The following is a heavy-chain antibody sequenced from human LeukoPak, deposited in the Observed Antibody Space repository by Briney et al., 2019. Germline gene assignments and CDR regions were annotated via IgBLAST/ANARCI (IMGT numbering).Heavy chain of an antibody. D-gene: IGHD5-12*01. CDR2: IIPIFGTA. Sequence: GASVKASCKASGGTLSSYAISWVRQAPGQGLEWMGGIIPIFGTANYAQKFQGRVTITADESTSTAYMELSSLRSEDTAVYYCARVREGQWLRSKAYYYGMDVWGKGTTVTVSS. J-gene: IGHJ6*04. V-gene: IGHV1-69*13. CDR1: GGTLSSYA. CDR3: ARVREGQWLRSKAYYYGMDV.